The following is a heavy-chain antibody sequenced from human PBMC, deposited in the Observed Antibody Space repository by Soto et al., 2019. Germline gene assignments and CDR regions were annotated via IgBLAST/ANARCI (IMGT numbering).Heavy chain of an antibody. CDR3: AKDRPVNSIVQSPGEDWFDS. D-gene: IGHD4-4*01. V-gene: IGHV3-23*01. CDR1: GFTFSSYA. CDR2: ISGSGGST. Sequence: EVQLLESGGGLVQPGGSLRLSCAASGFTFSSYAMTWVRQAPGKGLEWVSTISGSGGSTDYPDSVRGRFTISRDNSKKTVHLQMNSPRGEDTAVYYCAKDRPVNSIVQSPGEDWFDSWGQGTLVTVSS. J-gene: IGHJ5*01.